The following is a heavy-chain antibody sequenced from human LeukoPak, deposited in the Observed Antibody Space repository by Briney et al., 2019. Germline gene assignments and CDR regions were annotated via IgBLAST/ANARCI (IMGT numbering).Heavy chain of an antibody. CDR3: ARDLVQLWSKDF. V-gene: IGHV3-48*03. D-gene: IGHD5-18*01. J-gene: IGHJ4*02. Sequence: GGCLRLSCAASGFTFSNYEFNWVRQAPGKGLEWVSYISSSGRNIYYADSVKGRFTISRDNAKNSLYLQMNSLRAEDTAVYYCARDLVQLWSKDFWGQGTLVTVSS. CDR2: ISSSGRNI. CDR1: GFTFSNYE.